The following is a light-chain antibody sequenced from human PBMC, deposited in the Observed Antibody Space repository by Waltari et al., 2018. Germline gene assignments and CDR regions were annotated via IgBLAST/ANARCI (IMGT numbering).Light chain of an antibody. CDR1: SLRSYY. CDR2: GKN. J-gene: IGLJ1*01. Sequence: SSELTQDPAVSVALGQTVGITCQGDSLRSYYATWYQQKAGQAPVLVIYGKNNRPSGITDRFSGSRSGNTASLTITGAQAEDEADYYCYSRDSSGNHLGRVFGTGTKVTVL. V-gene: IGLV3-19*01. CDR3: YSRDSSGNHLGRV.